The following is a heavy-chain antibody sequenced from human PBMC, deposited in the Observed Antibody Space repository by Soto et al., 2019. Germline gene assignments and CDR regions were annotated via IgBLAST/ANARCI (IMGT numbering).Heavy chain of an antibody. J-gene: IGHJ5*02. D-gene: IGHD6-6*01. CDR1: GYSFTSYW. CDR2: IYPGDSDT. CDR3: ARLSSKISSIAART. Sequence: PGESLKISCKVSGYSFTSYWSGCVRQMPGKGLEWMGIIYPGDSDTRYSPSFQGQVTISADKSISTAYLQWSSLKASDTAMYYCARLSSKISSIAARTWGQGTLVTVSS. V-gene: IGHV5-51*01.